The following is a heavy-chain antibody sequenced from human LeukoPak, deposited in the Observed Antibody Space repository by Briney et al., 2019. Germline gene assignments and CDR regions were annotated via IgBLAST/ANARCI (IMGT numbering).Heavy chain of an antibody. J-gene: IGHJ4*02. CDR3: VRYCTNGVCYGVFDY. CDR2: IYSSGST. Sequence: SETLSLTCTVSGASISGSGYYWGWIRQPPGKGLEWIGSIYSSGSTYYNASLQSRVTISIETSKNQISLRLNSVTAADTAVYYCVRYCTNGVCYGVFDYWGQGTLVTVSS. V-gene: IGHV4-39*01. CDR1: GASISGSGYY. D-gene: IGHD2-8*01.